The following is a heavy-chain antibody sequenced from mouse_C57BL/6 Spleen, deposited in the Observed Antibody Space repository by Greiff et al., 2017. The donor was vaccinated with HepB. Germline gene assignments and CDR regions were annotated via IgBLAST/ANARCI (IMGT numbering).Heavy chain of an antibody. CDR3: ARPDGYYGLLAY. D-gene: IGHD2-3*01. CDR2: FHPYNDDT. V-gene: IGHV1-47*01. Sequence: VKLMESGAELVKPGASVKMSCKASGYTFTTYPIEWMKQNHGKSLEWIGNFHPYNDDTKYNEKFKGKATLTVEKSSSTVYLELSRLTSDDSAVYYCARPDGYYGLLAYWGQGTLVTVSA. CDR1: GYTFTTYP. J-gene: IGHJ3*01.